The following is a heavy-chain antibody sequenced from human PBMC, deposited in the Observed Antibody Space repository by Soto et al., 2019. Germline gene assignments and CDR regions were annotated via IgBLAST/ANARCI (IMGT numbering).Heavy chain of an antibody. CDR1: GFAISRGYY. CDR3: AREKVGTTFFDN. J-gene: IGHJ4*02. Sequence: SETLSLTCSVAGFAISRGYYWSWVRQPPGKGLEWIGSIYPSVSSYHNPSLETRVRLSIDTSKNQFTLNLTSVTAADTALYYCAREKVGTTFFDNWGQGIQVTVSS. V-gene: IGHV4-38-2*02. D-gene: IGHD1-1*01. CDR2: IYPSVSS.